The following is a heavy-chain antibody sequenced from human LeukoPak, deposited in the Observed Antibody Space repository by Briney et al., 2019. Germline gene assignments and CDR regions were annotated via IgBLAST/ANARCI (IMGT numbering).Heavy chain of an antibody. CDR1: GYTFTGYY. V-gene: IGHV1-2*02. CDR3: ARSYYYGTGSYSPYFYAMDV. Sequence: ASVKVSCKASGYTFTGYYIHWVRQAPGQGLELMGWINPNSGVTNYVQKFQGRVTMSRDTSISTAYMELSSLRSDDTAVYYCARSYYYGTGSYSPYFYAMDVWGQGTTVTVSS. J-gene: IGHJ6*02. D-gene: IGHD3-10*01. CDR2: INPNSGVT.